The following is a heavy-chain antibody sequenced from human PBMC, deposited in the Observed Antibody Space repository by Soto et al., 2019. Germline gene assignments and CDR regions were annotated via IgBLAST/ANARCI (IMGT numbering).Heavy chain of an antibody. V-gene: IGHV3-48*02. CDR2: IGSTI. Sequence: HPGGSLRLSCAASGFTFSSYSMNWVRQAPGKGLEWVSYIGSTIYYADSVKGRFTISRDSAKNSLYLQMNSLRDEDTAVYYCARDLGYGLFDYWGQGTLVTVSS. CDR3: ARDLGYGLFDY. D-gene: IGHD5-18*01. CDR1: GFTFSSYS. J-gene: IGHJ4*02.